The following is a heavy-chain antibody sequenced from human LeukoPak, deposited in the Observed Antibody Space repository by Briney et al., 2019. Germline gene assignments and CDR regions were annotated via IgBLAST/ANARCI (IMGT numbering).Heavy chain of an antibody. CDR1: GFSFTSYW. D-gene: IGHD4-17*01. V-gene: IGHV5-10-1*01. J-gene: IGHJ4*02. CDR2: IDPSDFYT. CDR3: ARQGLDGDYVDY. Sequence: GESRKISCKGSGFSFTSYWINWVRQMPGKGLEWMGRIDPSDFYTNYSPSFQGHVTISTDKSISTAYLQWSSLKASDTAMYYCARQGLDGDYVDYWGQGTLVTVSS.